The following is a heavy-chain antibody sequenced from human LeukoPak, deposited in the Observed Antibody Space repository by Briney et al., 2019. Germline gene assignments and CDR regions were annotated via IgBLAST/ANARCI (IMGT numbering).Heavy chain of an antibody. CDR1: GGTFSSYT. V-gene: IGHV1-69*02. CDR2: IIPILCIA. CDR3: ARKALAIAAAGTPYFDY. J-gene: IGHJ4*02. Sequence: SVKVSCKASGGTFSSYTISWVRQAPGQGLECMGRIIPILCIANYAQKFQGRVTITADKSTSTAYMELSSLRSEDTAVYYCARKALAIAAAGTPYFDYWGQGTLVTVSS. D-gene: IGHD6-13*01.